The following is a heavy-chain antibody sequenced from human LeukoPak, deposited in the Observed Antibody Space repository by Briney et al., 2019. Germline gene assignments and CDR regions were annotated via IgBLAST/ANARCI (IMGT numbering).Heavy chain of an antibody. CDR1: GFTVSSNY. J-gene: IGHJ6*02. CDR3: ARVRRAVVGPFYGMDV. CDR2: IKQDGSEK. D-gene: IGHD5-18*01. Sequence: GGSLRLSCAASGFTVSSNYMSWVRQAPGKGLEWVANIKQDGSEKYYMDSVKGRFTISRDNAKNSLYLQMNSLRAEDTAVYYCARVRRAVVGPFYGMDVWGQGTTVTVSS. V-gene: IGHV3-7*01.